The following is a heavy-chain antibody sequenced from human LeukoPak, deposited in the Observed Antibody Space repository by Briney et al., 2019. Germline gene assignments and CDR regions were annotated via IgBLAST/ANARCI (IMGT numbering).Heavy chain of an antibody. CDR3: SRERPARRSGDYYGVDV. D-gene: IGHD4-17*01. CDR1: GFTFSSYA. J-gene: IGHJ6*02. CDR2: ISYDGSNK. V-gene: IGHV3-30-3*01. Sequence: SGRSLRLSCAASGFTFSSYAMPWVRQAPGKGLEWVAVISYDGSNKYYADSVKGRFTISRDNSKNTLYLQMNSLRPEDTAVYYCSRERPARRSGDYYGVDVWGQGTTVTVSS.